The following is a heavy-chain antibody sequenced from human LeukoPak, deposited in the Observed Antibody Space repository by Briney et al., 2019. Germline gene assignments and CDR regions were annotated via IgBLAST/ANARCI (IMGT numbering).Heavy chain of an antibody. CDR3: ARSPRFGEFNS. CDR2: IYSGGST. J-gene: IGHJ4*02. CDR1: GFTVSSNY. Sequence: GGSLRLSCAASGFTVSSNYMSWVRQAPGEGLEWVSVIYSGGSTYYADSVKGRFTISRDNSKNTLYLQMNSLRPEDTAVYYCARSPRFGEFNSWGQGTLVTVSS. V-gene: IGHV3-66*02. D-gene: IGHD3-10*02.